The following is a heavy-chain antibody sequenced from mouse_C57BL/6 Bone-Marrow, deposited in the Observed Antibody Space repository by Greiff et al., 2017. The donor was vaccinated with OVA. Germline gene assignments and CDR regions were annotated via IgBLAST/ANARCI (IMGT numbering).Heavy chain of an antibody. Sequence: QVQLKESGAELMKPGASVKLSCKATGYTFTGYWIEWVKQRPGHGLEWIGEILPGSGSTNYNEKFKGKATLTADTSSNTAYMQLSSLTTEDSAIYCCAREDSLYYAMDYWGQGTSVTVSS. J-gene: IGHJ4*01. D-gene: IGHD2-12*01. CDR3: AREDSLYYAMDY. V-gene: IGHV1-9*01. CDR2: ILPGSGST. CDR1: GYTFTGYW.